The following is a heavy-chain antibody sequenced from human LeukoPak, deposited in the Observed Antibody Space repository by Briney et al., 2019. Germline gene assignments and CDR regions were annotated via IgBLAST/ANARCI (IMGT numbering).Heavy chain of an antibody. D-gene: IGHD6-6*01. Sequence: SETLSLTSTVSGGSISSYYWSWIRQPPGKGLEWIGYIYYSGSTNYNPSLKSRVTISVDTSKNQFSLKLSSVTAADTAVYYCARGGRAARPDYWGQGTLVTVSP. CDR3: ARGGRAARPDY. CDR2: IYYSGST. V-gene: IGHV4-59*01. CDR1: GGSISSYY. J-gene: IGHJ4*02.